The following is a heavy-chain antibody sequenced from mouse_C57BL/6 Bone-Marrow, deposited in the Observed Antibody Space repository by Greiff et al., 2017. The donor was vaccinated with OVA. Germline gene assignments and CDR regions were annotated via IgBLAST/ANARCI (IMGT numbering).Heavy chain of an antibody. CDR3: ARWGITTVVAEDY. CDR1: GYSFTGYW. D-gene: IGHD1-1*01. J-gene: IGHJ2*01. V-gene: IGHV1-55*01. CDR2: IYPGSGST. Sequence: VQLQQSGPELVKPGASVKISCKASGYSFTGYWITWVKQRPGQGLEWIGDIYPGSGSTNYNEKFKSKATLTVDTSSSTAYMQLSSLTSEDSAVYYCARWGITTVVAEDYWGQGTTLTVSS.